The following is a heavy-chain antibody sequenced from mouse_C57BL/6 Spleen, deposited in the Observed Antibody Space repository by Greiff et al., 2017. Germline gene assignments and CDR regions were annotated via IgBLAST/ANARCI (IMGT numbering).Heavy chain of an antibody. CDR3: ARSAIYYYGSSPYYYAMDY. D-gene: IGHD1-1*01. CDR2: IYPGDGDT. J-gene: IGHJ4*01. V-gene: IGHV1-80*01. Sequence: QVQLQQSGAELVKPGASVKISCKASGYAFSSYWMNWVKQRPGKGLEWIGQIYPGDGDTNYNGKFKGKATLTADKSSSTAYMQLSSLTSEDSAVYFCARSAIYYYGSSPYYYAMDYWGQGTSGTVAS. CDR1: GYAFSSYW.